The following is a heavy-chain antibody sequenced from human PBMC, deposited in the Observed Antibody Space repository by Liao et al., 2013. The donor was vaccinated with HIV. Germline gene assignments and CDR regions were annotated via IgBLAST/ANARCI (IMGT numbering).Heavy chain of an antibody. CDR3: ARGEILYFYYYYMDV. D-gene: IGHD2-15*01. CDR1: GGSFSGYY. Sequence: QVQLQQWGAGLLKPSETLSLTCAVYGGSFSGYYWSWIRQPPGKGLEWIGEINHRGSTNYSPSLKSRVTISVDTSKNQFSLKLSSVTAADTAVYYCARGEILYFYYYYMDVWGKGTTVTVSS. CDR2: INHRGST. J-gene: IGHJ6*03. V-gene: IGHV4-34*01.